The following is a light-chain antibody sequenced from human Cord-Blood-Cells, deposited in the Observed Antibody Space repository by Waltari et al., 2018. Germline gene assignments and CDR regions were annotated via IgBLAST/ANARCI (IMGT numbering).Light chain of an antibody. V-gene: IGLV7-46*01. J-gene: IGLJ3*02. CDR3: LLSYSGARV. CDR2: ETS. Sequence: QAVVTQEPSLTVSPGGTVTLTCGSRTGAVTSGHYPYWFQQKPGQAPRTLIYETSNKHSWTPARFSGSLLGGKAALTLSGAQPEDEAEYYCLLSYSGARVFGGGTKLTVL. CDR1: TGAVTSGHY.